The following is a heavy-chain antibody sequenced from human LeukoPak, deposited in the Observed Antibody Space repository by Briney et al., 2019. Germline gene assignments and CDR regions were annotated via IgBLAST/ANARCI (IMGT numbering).Heavy chain of an antibody. V-gene: IGHV1-8*01. D-gene: IGHD1-26*01. CDR2: MNPNSGNT. Sequence: ASVKVSCKASGYTFTSYDINWVRQATGQGLEWMGWMNPNSGNTGYAQKFQGRVTMTRNTSIGTAYMELSSLRSEDTAVYYCSIVGATPDAFDIWGQGTMVTVSS. J-gene: IGHJ3*02. CDR1: GYTFTSYD. CDR3: SIVGATPDAFDI.